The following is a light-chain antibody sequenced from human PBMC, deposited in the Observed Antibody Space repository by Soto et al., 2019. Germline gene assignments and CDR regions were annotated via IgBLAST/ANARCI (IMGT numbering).Light chain of an antibody. Sequence: EIVLTQSPVTLCVYPGERATLSCRASQSVSSNVAWYQQRPGQAPRLLIYEASTRATGVPDRFSGSGYGRAFTLTISSLQPEDFAVYYCQRYNYWPYIFGQGTKLEIK. CDR2: EAS. J-gene: IGKJ2*01. CDR1: QSVSSN. V-gene: IGKV3-15*01. CDR3: QRYNYWPYI.